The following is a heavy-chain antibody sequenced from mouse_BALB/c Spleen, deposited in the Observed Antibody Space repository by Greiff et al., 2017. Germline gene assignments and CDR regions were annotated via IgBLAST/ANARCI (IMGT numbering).Heavy chain of an antibody. D-gene: IGHD1-1*01. V-gene: IGHV5-6*03. J-gene: IGHJ4*01. CDR1: GFTFSSFG. CDR3: TITTVVAPYAMDY. Sequence: EVMLVESGGGLVQPGGSRKLSCAASGFTFSSFGMHWVRQAPEKGLEWVATISSGGSYTYYPDSVKGRFTISRDNAKNTLYLQMSSLKSEDTAMYYGTITTVVAPYAMDYWGQGTSVTVSS. CDR2: ISSGGSYT.